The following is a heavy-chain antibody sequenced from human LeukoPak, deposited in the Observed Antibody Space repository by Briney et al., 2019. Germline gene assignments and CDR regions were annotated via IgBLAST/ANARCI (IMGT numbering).Heavy chain of an antibody. CDR2: LNPKNGGT. V-gene: IGHV1-2*02. J-gene: IGHJ4*02. CDR3: ATLGGHSLTAQSGY. CDR1: GYTFTDYY. D-gene: IGHD3-16*01. Sequence: ASVNVSCETSGYTFTDYYMHWVRQAPGQGLEWMGWLNPKNGGTSYAQRLEGRVIMTMDTSVRTAYMELTRLTSDDTAVYYCATLGGHSLTAQSGYWGQGTLVTVSS.